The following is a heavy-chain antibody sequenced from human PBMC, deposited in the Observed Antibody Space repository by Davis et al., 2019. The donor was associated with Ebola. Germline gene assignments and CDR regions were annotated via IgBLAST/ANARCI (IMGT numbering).Heavy chain of an antibody. J-gene: IGHJ4*02. Sequence: AASVTVSCKTSGYTFTDYYMHWVRQAPGQGLEWMGRINPYSGGTNYAQKFQGRVTMTRDTSISTAYMELSRLRSDDTAVYYCARVPSRGYSYGWGYWGQGTLVTVSS. CDR3: ARVPSRGYSYGWGY. D-gene: IGHD5-18*01. CDR1: GYTFTDYY. V-gene: IGHV1-2*06. CDR2: INPYSGGT.